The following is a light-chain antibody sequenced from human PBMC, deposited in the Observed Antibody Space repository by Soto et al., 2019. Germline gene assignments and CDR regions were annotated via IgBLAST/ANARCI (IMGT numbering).Light chain of an antibody. V-gene: IGKV3-20*01. Sequence: EIVLTQSPGTLSLSPGERATLSCRASQSVSSSYLAWYQQKPGQAPRLHIYGPSARATGIPDRFSGSGSGTDCTLTISRLDPEDFAVYYCHQYGSSPLYTFGQGTKLEIK. CDR3: HQYGSSPLYT. J-gene: IGKJ2*01. CDR1: QSVSSSY. CDR2: GPS.